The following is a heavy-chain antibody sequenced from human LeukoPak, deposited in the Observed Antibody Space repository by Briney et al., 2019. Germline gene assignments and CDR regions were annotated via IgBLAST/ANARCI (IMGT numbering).Heavy chain of an antibody. CDR1: GFTFSSYG. J-gene: IGHJ6*03. CDR3: AKNGDRGAYCTGGTCYPYFYYYMDV. D-gene: IGHD2-15*01. CDR2: IRYDGSNK. V-gene: IGHV3-30*02. Sequence: GGSLRLSCAASGFTFSSYGMHWVRQAPGKGLEWVAFIRYDGSNKYYADSVKGRFTISRDNSKNTLYLQMNSLRAEDTAIYYCAKNGDRGAYCTGGTCYPYFYYYMDVWGKGTTVTVSS.